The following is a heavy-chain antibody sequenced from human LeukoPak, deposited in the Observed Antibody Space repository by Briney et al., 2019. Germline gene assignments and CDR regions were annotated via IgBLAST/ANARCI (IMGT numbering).Heavy chain of an antibody. Sequence: GGSLRLSCAASGFTFSSYAMSWVRQAPGKGLEWVSAFSGSGGDTYYADSVKGRFTISRDNSKNTLYLQMNSLRAEDTAVYYCARGYCSSTSCYAGRYYYYYMDVWGKGTTVTISS. V-gene: IGHV3-23*01. D-gene: IGHD2-2*01. CDR3: ARGYCSSTSCYAGRYYYYYMDV. J-gene: IGHJ6*03. CDR1: GFTFSSYA. CDR2: FSGSGGDT.